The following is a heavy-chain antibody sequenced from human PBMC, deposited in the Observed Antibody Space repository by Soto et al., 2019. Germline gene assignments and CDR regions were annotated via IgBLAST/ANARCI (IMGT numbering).Heavy chain of an antibody. CDR2: IDPSNGNT. CDR3: VRGVPKSNAYFYDRDV. Sequence: QVPLLQSGGEVRKPGASVKVSCKASGYTFSKYGISWVRQARGQGLEWMAWIDPSNGNTNYAQKFQGRVTLTTDTSASTAHMDLRSVKSDDMAFYFWVRGVPKSNAYFYDRDVWCKGTTVTVSS. J-gene: IGHJ6*03. CDR1: GYTFSKYG. V-gene: IGHV1-18*03.